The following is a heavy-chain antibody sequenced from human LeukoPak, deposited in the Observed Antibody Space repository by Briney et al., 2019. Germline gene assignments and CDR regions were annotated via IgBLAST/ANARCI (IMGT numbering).Heavy chain of an antibody. CDR3: ARTQWLVTGTSNWLDP. Sequence: PSETLSLTCTVPGGSISSYYWSWIRQPPGKGLEWIGYIYYSGSINYNPSLKSRVTISVDTSKNQFSLKLSSMTAADTAVYYCARTQWLVTGTSNWLDPWGQGTLVTVSS. V-gene: IGHV4-59*01. D-gene: IGHD6-19*01. J-gene: IGHJ5*02. CDR1: GGSISSYY. CDR2: IYYSGSI.